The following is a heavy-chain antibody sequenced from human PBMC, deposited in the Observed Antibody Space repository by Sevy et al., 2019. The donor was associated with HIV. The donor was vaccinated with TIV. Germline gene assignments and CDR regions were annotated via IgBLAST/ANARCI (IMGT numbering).Heavy chain of an antibody. Sequence: GGSLRLSCAASGFTFSSYSMNWVRQAPGKGLEWVSYISSSSSTILNADSVKGRFTISRDNAKNSLFLQMNSLRAEDTTVYHCARAGGDTAYAMDVWGQGTTVTVSS. CDR1: GFTFSSYS. V-gene: IGHV3-48*01. CDR2: ISSSSSTI. D-gene: IGHD2-21*01. CDR3: ARAGGDTAYAMDV. J-gene: IGHJ6*02.